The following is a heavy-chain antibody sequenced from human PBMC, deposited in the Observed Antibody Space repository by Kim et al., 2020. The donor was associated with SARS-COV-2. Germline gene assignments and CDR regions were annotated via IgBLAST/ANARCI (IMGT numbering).Heavy chain of an antibody. CDR1: GGSISSYY. D-gene: IGHD2-21*02. CDR3: AGGGDYLLADF. V-gene: IGHV4-59*01. CDR2: TYYSGTT. Sequence: SETLSLTCTVSGGSISSYYWSLIRQPPGKGLEWIGYTYYSGTTDYNPSLKSRVTISVDTSKNQFSLKLSSVTSADTAVYYCAGGGDYLLADFWGQGTLVTVSS. J-gene: IGHJ4*02.